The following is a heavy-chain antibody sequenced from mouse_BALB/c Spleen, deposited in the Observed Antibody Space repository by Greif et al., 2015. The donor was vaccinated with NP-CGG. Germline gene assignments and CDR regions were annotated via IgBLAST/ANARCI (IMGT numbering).Heavy chain of an antibody. J-gene: IGHJ3*01. V-gene: IGHV5-4*02. CDR1: GFTFSDYY. D-gene: IGHD3-2*01. CDR2: ISDGGSYT. CDR3: ARDGDSSGWFAY. Sequence: DVQLVESGGGLVKPGGSLKLSCAASGFTFSDYYMYWVRQTPEKRLEWVATISDGGSYTYYPDSVKGRFTISRDNAKNNLYLQMSSLKSEDTAMYYCARDGDSSGWFAYWGQGTLVTVSA.